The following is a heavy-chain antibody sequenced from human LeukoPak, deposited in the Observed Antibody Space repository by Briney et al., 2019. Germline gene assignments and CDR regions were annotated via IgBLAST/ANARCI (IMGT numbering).Heavy chain of an antibody. Sequence: GASVKVSCKASGGTFSSYAISWVRQAPGQGLEWMGGIIPIFGTANYAQKFQGRVTITTDESTSTAYMELSSLRSEDTAVYYCARDLINCSGGSCYSRWVGRGDWFDPWGQGTLVTVSS. J-gene: IGHJ5*02. CDR1: GGTFSSYA. D-gene: IGHD2-15*01. V-gene: IGHV1-69*05. CDR3: ARDLINCSGGSCYSRWVGRGDWFDP. CDR2: IIPIFGTA.